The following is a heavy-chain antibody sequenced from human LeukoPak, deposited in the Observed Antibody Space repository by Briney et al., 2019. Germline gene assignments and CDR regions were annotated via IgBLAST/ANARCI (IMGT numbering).Heavy chain of an antibody. V-gene: IGHV1-24*01. CDR2: FDPEDGET. D-gene: IGHD3-10*01. CDR1: GGTFSSYA. CDR3: ATSGVTMVRGVPLPYYYYYGMDV. J-gene: IGHJ6*02. Sequence: ASVKVSCKASGGTFSSYAISWVRQAPGQGLEWMGGFDPEDGETIYAQKFQGRVTMTEDTSTDTAYMELSSLRSEDTAVYYCATSGVTMVRGVPLPYYYYYGMDVWGQGTTVTVSS.